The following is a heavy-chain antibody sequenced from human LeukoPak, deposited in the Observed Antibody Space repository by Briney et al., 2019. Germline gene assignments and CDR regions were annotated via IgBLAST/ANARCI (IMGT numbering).Heavy chain of an antibody. J-gene: IGHJ4*02. CDR2: ISGSGGST. V-gene: IGHV3-23*01. CDR1: GFTFSSYA. D-gene: IGHD3-9*01. Sequence: PGGSLRPSCAASGFTFSSYAMSWVRQAPGKGLEWVSAISGSGGSTYYADSVKGRFTISRDNSKNTLYLQMNSLRAEDTAVYYCAKDRVVLRYFDWLLRLNYWGQGTLVTVSS. CDR3: AKDRVVLRYFDWLLRLNY.